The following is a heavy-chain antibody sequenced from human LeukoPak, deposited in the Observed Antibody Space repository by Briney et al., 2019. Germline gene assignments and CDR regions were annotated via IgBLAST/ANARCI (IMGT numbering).Heavy chain of an antibody. CDR1: RYIQHSYA. Sequence: GRTLRLLYEASRYIQHSYALRWATHAPTTGLEYVSIISGSAGTTYYAASVKGRFTISRDNSKNTLYLQMNSLRAEDTAVYYCARAPYDSLKFHFDYWGQGTLVTVSS. CDR2: ISGSAGTT. V-gene: IGHV3-23*01. D-gene: IGHD3-22*01. CDR3: ARAPYDSLKFHFDY. J-gene: IGHJ4*02.